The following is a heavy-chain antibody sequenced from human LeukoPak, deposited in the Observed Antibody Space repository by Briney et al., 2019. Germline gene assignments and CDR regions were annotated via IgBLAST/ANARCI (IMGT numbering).Heavy chain of an antibody. CDR3: ARRELLDAFDI. CDR1: GGSISSGSYY. CDR2: IYTSGST. Sequence: PSQTLSLTCTVSGGSISSGSYYWSWIRQPAGKGLEWIGRIYTSGSTNYNPSLKSRVTISVDTSKNQLSLKLSSVTAADTAVYYCARRELLDAFDIWGQGTMVTVSS. D-gene: IGHD1-26*01. J-gene: IGHJ3*02. V-gene: IGHV4-61*02.